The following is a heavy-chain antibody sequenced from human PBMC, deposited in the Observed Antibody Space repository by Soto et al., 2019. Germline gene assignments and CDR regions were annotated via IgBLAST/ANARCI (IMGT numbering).Heavy chain of an antibody. CDR2: ISSSSSYI. J-gene: IGHJ5*02. CDR1: GFTFSSYS. CDR3: ASALCSGGSCYSGIWFDP. V-gene: IGHV3-21*01. D-gene: IGHD2-15*01. Sequence: EVQLVESGGGLVKPGGSLRLSCAASGFTFSSYSMNWVRQAPGKGLEWVSSISSSSSYIYYADSVKGRFTSSRDNAKNSLYLQMNSLRAEDTAVYYCASALCSGGSCYSGIWFDPWGQGTLVTVSS.